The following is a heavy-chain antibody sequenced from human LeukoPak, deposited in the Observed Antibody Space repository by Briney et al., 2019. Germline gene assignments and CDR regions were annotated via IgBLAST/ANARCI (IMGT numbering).Heavy chain of an antibody. CDR3: ARGGYYYYGMDV. Sequence: SETLSLTCTVSGGSISSYYWSWIRPPPGKGLECIGYIYYSGSTNYNPSLKSRVTISVDTSKNQFSLKLSSVTAADTAVYYCARGGYYYYGMDVWGQGTTVTVSS. V-gene: IGHV4-59*08. CDR1: GGSISSYY. CDR2: IYYSGST. J-gene: IGHJ6*02. D-gene: IGHD3-16*01.